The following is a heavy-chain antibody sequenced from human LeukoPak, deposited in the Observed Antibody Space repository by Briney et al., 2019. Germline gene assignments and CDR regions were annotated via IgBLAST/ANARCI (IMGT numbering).Heavy chain of an antibody. D-gene: IGHD6-13*01. V-gene: IGHV4-39*01. J-gene: IGHJ5*02. CDR2: IYYSGST. Sequence: SETLSLTCTVSGDSISSSSYYWGWIRQPPGKGLEWIGSIYYSGSTYYNPSLKSRVTISVDTSKNQFSLKLSSVTAADTAVYYCANTPLAAAGSPSAPFDPWGQGTLVTVSS. CDR1: GDSISSSSYY. CDR3: ANTPLAAAGSPSAPFDP.